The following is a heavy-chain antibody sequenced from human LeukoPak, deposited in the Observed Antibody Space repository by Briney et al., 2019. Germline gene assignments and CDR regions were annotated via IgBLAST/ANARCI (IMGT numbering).Heavy chain of an antibody. CDR1: GGSISNSDYY. Sequence: SETLSLTCTVSGGSISNSDYYWGWIRQPPGKGLEWIGYIYYSGSTNYNPSLKSRVTISVDTSKNQFSLKLSSVTAADTAVYYCARSPRRGYSYGSPFDYWGQGILVTVSS. CDR3: ARSPRRGYSYGSPFDY. D-gene: IGHD5-18*01. CDR2: IYYSGST. J-gene: IGHJ4*02. V-gene: IGHV4-61*05.